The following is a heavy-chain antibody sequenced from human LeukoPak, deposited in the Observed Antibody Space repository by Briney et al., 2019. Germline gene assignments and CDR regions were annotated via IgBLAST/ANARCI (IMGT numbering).Heavy chain of an antibody. CDR2: IYYSGST. J-gene: IGHJ4*02. D-gene: IGHD6-19*01. CDR3: ARESGSGWRRKFDY. V-gene: IGHV4-59*01. CDR1: GGSISSYY. Sequence: SETLSLTCTVSGGSISSYYWSWFRQPPGKGLEWIGYIYYSGSTNYNPSLKSRVTISVDTSKNQFSLKLSSVTAADTAVYYCARESGSGWRRKFDYWGQGTLVTVSS.